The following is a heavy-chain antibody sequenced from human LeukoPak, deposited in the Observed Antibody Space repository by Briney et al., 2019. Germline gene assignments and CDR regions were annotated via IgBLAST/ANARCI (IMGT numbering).Heavy chain of an antibody. D-gene: IGHD3-10*01. CDR3: ARLTITMVRGVITLPYYYYYMDV. V-gene: IGHV4-34*01. J-gene: IGHJ6*03. CDR2: INHSGST. CDR1: GGSFSGYY. Sequence: PSETLSLTCAVYGGSFSGYYWSWIRQPPGKGLEWIGEINHSGSTNYNPSLKSRVAISVDTSKNQFSLKLSSVTAADTAVYYCARLTITMVRGVITLPYYYYYMDVWGKGTTVTISS.